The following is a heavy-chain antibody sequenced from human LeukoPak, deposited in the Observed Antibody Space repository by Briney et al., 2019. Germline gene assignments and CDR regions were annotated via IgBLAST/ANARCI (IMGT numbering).Heavy chain of an antibody. CDR3: ARNSPAEIQLFDY. Sequence: GGSLRLSCAASGFTFSSYSMNWVRQAPGKGLEWVSSISSSSSYIYYADSVKGRFTISRDNSKNTLYLQMNSLRAEDTAVYYCARNSPAEIQLFDYWGQGTLVTVSS. CDR1: GFTFSSYS. V-gene: IGHV3-21*01. J-gene: IGHJ4*02. CDR2: ISSSSSYI. D-gene: IGHD5-18*01.